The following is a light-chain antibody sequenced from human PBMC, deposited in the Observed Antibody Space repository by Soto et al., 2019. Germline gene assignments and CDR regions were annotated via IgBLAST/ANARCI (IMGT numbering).Light chain of an antibody. CDR1: SSDVGDYNY. CDR3: SSYKSSTTYV. CDR2: DVS. J-gene: IGLJ1*01. Sequence: QSVLAQPASVSGSPGQSITISCTGTSSDVGDYNYVSWYQQHPGKAPKLMIFDVSNRPSGVSNRFSGSKSGNTASLTISGLQAEDEAEYYCSSYKSSTTYVFGPGTKVTDL. V-gene: IGLV2-14*01.